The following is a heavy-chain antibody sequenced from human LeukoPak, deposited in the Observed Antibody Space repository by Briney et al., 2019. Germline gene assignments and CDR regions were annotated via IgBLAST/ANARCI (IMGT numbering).Heavy chain of an antibody. D-gene: IGHD1-14*01. V-gene: IGHV3-23*01. CDR1: GFTFNTSA. CDR3: AKGRRTRVYNRFDT. Sequence: PGGSLRLSCTGSGFTFNTSAMSWVRQAPGKGLEWVTAISGSGRSTYYTDSVRGRFTISRDNSKNTLYLQMNSLRAEDTAVYFCAKGRRTRVYNRFDTWARESWSPSPQ. CDR2: ISGSGRST. J-gene: IGHJ5*02.